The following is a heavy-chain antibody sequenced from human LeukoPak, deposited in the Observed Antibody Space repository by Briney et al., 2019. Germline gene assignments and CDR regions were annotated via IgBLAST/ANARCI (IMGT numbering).Heavy chain of an antibody. J-gene: IGHJ4*02. CDR1: LGTYCTYV. CDR3: ARDLTSMRELCSY. CDR2: IIPIFGTE. Sequence: ASVRISCKASLGTYCTYVINWGRQAPGHEREWLGGIIPIFGTENYAQRFQGRVTMTADETTSTAYMELSRLRYVDTAVYDCARDLTSMRELCSYWGQGTRITVSA. D-gene: IGHD3-16*01. V-gene: IGHV1-69*13.